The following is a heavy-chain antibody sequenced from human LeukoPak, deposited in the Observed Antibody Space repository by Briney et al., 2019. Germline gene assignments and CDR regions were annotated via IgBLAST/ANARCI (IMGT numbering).Heavy chain of an antibody. CDR3: ARMGYCSSTSCLWGGYYYYYYGMDV. CDR2: ISAYNGNT. V-gene: IGHV1-18*01. Sequence: ASVKVSCKASGYTFTSYGISWVRQAPGQGLEWMGWISAYNGNTNYAQKLQGRVTMTTGTSTSTAYMELRSLRSDDTAVYYCARMGYCSSTSCLWGGYYYYYYGMDVWGQGTTVTVSS. CDR1: GYTFTSYG. D-gene: IGHD2-2*01. J-gene: IGHJ6*02.